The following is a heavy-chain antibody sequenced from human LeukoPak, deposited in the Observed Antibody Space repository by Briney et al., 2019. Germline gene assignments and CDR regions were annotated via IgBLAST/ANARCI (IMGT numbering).Heavy chain of an antibody. D-gene: IGHD4-23*01. CDR1: GGSISSGGYY. Sequence: PSQTLSLTCTVSGGSISSGGYYWSWIRQHPGKGLEWIGYIYYSGSTNYNPSLKSRVTISVDTSKNQFSLKLSSVTAADTAVYYCATRGLRWDESSYWYFDLWGRGTLVTVSS. CDR3: ATRGLRWDESSYWYFDL. CDR2: IYYSGST. V-gene: IGHV4-61*08. J-gene: IGHJ2*01.